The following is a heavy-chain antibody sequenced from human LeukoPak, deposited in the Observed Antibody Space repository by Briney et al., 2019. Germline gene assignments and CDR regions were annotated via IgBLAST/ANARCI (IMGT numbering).Heavy chain of an antibody. D-gene: IGHD2-2*01. V-gene: IGHV3-53*01. CDR1: GFTVSSNY. CDR2: IYSGGST. CDR3: AKGPAAIGYFQD. Sequence: GGSLRLSCAASGFTVSSNYMSWVRQAPGKGLEWVSVIYSGGSTYYADSVKGRFTISRDNSKNTLYLQMNSLRADDTAVYYCAKGPAAIGYFQDWGQGTLVTVSS. J-gene: IGHJ1*01.